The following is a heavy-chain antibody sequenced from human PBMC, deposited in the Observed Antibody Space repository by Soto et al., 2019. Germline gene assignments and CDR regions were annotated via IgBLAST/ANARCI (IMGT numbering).Heavy chain of an antibody. D-gene: IGHD3-3*01. J-gene: IGHJ5*02. Sequence: GGSLRLSCTASGFIFSGNGMHWVRQAPGQGLEWMAIISSDGSDKYYADSVQGRFTISRENSKNTQYQQMHSLRAEDTGVYYCAKNHLPQSYYDLPWFDPWGQGTLVTVPS. V-gene: IGHV3-30*18. CDR2: ISSDGSDK. CDR1: GFIFSGNG. CDR3: AKNHLPQSYYDLPWFDP.